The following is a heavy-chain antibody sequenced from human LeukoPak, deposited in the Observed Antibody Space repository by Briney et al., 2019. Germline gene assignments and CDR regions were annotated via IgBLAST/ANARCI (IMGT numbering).Heavy chain of an antibody. D-gene: IGHD3-22*01. V-gene: IGHV5-51*01. CDR3: ARLGYYDSSGRGGDYFDY. Sequence: GESLKISCKGSGYSFTSYWIGWVRQMPGKGLEWMGIIYPGGSDTRYSPSFQGQVTISADKSISTAYLQWSSLKASDTAMYYCARLGYYDSSGRGGDYFDYWGQGTLVTVSS. J-gene: IGHJ4*02. CDR1: GYSFTSYW. CDR2: IYPGGSDT.